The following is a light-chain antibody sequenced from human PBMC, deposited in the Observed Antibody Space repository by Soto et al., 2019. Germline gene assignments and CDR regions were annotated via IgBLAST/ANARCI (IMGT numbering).Light chain of an antibody. CDR2: GAS. Sequence: EIVLTQSPGTLSLSPGERATLSCRASQSVSSSYLAWYQQKPGQAPRLLIYGASSRATGIPDRFSGSGSGTDFTLTISRLEPEEFAVYYCQQYGSSPPAMYTFGQGTKLEIK. CDR3: QQYGSSPPAMYT. CDR1: QSVSSSY. J-gene: IGKJ2*01. V-gene: IGKV3-20*01.